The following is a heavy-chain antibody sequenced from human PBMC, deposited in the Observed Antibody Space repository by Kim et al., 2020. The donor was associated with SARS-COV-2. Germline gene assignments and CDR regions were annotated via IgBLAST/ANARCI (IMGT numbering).Heavy chain of an antibody. Sequence: GGSLRLSCAASGFTFSSYWMHWVRQAPGKGLVWVSRINSDGSSTSYADSVKGRFTISRDNAKNTLYLQMNSLRAEDTAVYYCARGRYCSGGSCFYYYDYGMDVWGQGTTVTVSS. CDR3: ARGRYCSGGSCFYYYDYGMDV. CDR2: INSDGSST. D-gene: IGHD2-15*01. J-gene: IGHJ6*02. CDR1: GFTFSSYW. V-gene: IGHV3-74*01.